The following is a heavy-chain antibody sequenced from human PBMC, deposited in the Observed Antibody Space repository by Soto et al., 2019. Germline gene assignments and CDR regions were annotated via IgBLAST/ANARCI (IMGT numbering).Heavy chain of an antibody. CDR1: GFTISSSE. V-gene: IGHV3-48*03. J-gene: IGHJ5*02. Sequence: GGSQRLSCAASGFTISSSEMNWVRQALGKGLVWVSYISSSGSTIYYADSVKGRFTISRDNPKNSLPLQMNSLRAEDTAVYYCARALLWGVGNWFDTWGQGTLFTVSS. D-gene: IGHD3-10*01. CDR3: ARALLWGVGNWFDT. CDR2: ISSSGSTI.